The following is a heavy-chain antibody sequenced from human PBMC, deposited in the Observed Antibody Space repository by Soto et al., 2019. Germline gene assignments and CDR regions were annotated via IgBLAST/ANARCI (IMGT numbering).Heavy chain of an antibody. Sequence: QVQLQESGPGLVKPSQTLSLTCTVSGGSISSGAYYWSWIRQHPGKGLEWIGYIYYSASTYYNPSLTSRVTISVDTSKNQFSLKLSSVTAADTAVYYCAIYDSSGSRGFQHWGQGTLVTVSS. J-gene: IGHJ1*01. CDR3: AIYDSSGSRGFQH. CDR1: GGSISSGAYY. CDR2: IYYSAST. D-gene: IGHD3-22*01. V-gene: IGHV4-31*03.